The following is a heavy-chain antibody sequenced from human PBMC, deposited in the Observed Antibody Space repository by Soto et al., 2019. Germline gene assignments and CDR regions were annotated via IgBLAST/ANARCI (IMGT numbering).Heavy chain of an antibody. D-gene: IGHD1-1*01. J-gene: IGHJ4*02. CDR2: ISGGGGST. V-gene: IGHV3-23*01. Sequence: EVQLLESGGGLVQPRGSLRLSCAASGFTFSSYAMSWVRQAPGKGLEWVSGISGGGGSTYYADSVKGRFTVSRDNSKNTLYLQMSSLRAEDTAIYHCAKDPGPRLEGPTRVFDFWGQGTLLTVSS. CDR3: AKDPGPRLEGPTRVFDF. CDR1: GFTFSSYA.